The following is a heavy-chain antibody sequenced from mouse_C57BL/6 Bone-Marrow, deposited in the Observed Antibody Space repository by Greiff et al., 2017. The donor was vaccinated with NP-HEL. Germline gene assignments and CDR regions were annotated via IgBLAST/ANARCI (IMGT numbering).Heavy chain of an antibody. CDR1: GYTFTSYW. D-gene: IGHD1-3*01. CDR2: IHPNSGST. J-gene: IGHJ3*01. V-gene: IGHV1-64*01. CDR3: ARVKLAWFAY. Sequence: QVQLQQPGAELVKPGALVKLSCKASGYTFTSYWMHWVKQRPGQGLEWIGMIHPNSGSTNYNEKFKSKATLTVDKSSSTAYMQLSSLTSEDSAVYYCARVKLAWFAYWGQGTLVTVSA.